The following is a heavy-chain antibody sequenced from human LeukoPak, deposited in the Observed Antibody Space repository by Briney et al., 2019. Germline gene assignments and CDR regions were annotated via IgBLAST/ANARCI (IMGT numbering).Heavy chain of an antibody. D-gene: IGHD3-9*01. Sequence: SETLSLTCAVYGGSFSGYYWSWIRQPPGKGLEWIGEINHSGSTNYNPSLKSRVTISVDTSKNQFSLKLSSVTAADTAVYYCARDSGYFDWLLYHNWFDPWGQGTLVTVSS. V-gene: IGHV4-34*01. CDR1: GGSFSGYY. CDR3: ARDSGYFDWLLYHNWFDP. J-gene: IGHJ5*02. CDR2: INHSGST.